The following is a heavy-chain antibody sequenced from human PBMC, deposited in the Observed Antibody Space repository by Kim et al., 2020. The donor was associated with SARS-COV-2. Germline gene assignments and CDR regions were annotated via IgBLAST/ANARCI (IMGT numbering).Heavy chain of an antibody. V-gene: IGHV3-7*03. J-gene: IGHJ4*02. CDR2: IKEDGSQK. CDR3: VRDCQSGWIFGPRFDR. CDR1: GFTFNNYW. D-gene: IGHD6-19*01. Sequence: GGSLRLSCTASGFTFNNYWMAWARQAPGRGLEWVANIKEDGSQKYYVDSVKGRFTISRNNAEMSLYLQMNNLRAADTAVYYCVRDCQSGWIFGPRFDRWGQGVLVSVSS.